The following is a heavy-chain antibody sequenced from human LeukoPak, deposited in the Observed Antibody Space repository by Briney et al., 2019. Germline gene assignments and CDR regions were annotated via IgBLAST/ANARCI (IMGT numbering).Heavy chain of an antibody. CDR2: IYPGDSDT. Sequence: GESLKISCKGSGYSFTSYWIGWVRQMPGKGLEWMGIIYPGDSDTRYSPSFQGQVTISADKSISTAYLQWSSLKASDTAMYYCARQYYDSWSSSGNWFDPWGQGTLVTVSS. J-gene: IGHJ5*02. V-gene: IGHV5-51*01. CDR3: ARQYYDSWSSSGNWFDP. D-gene: IGHD3-10*01. CDR1: GYSFTSYW.